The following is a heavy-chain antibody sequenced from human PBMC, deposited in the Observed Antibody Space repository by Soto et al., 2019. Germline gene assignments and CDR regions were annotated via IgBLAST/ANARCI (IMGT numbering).Heavy chain of an antibody. V-gene: IGHV4-4*02. J-gene: IGHJ4*02. CDR2: IYHSGTT. Sequence: QVQLQESGPGVVKPLGTLALTCTVSGGSISSNNWWMWARQSPDRGLECLGEIYHSGTTNYNPSFNSRSTMSVDKSNNQFSLMLTSVTADDTAIYYCASEGGAGTYMGFYYWGQGTLVTVSS. CDR1: GGSISSNNW. D-gene: IGHD6-19*01. CDR3: ASEGGAGTYMGFYY.